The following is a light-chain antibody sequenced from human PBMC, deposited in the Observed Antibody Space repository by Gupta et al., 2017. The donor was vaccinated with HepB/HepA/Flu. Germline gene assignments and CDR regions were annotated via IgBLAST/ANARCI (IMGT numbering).Light chain of an antibody. Sequence: EIVMTQSPATLSVSPGERATLSCRASQSVSSNLAWYQQKPGQAPRLLIYGASTRATGIPAMFSGSGSGTEFTLTISILQSEDFAVYYCQQYNNWPPFTFGPGTKVDIK. J-gene: IGKJ3*01. CDR2: GAS. V-gene: IGKV3-15*01. CDR1: QSVSSN. CDR3: QQYNNWPPFT.